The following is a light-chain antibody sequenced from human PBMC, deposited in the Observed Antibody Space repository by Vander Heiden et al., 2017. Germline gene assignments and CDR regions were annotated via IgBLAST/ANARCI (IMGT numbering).Light chain of an antibody. CDR3: QQYDNLLFT. CDR2: DAS. CDR1: QDISNY. V-gene: IGKV1-33*01. Sequence: DIQMTQSPSSLSASVGDRVTITCQASQDISNYLNCYQQKPGKAPKLLIDDASNLETGVPSRFSGSGSGTDFTFTISSLQPEDIATYYCQQYDNLLFTFGPGTKVDIK. J-gene: IGKJ3*01.